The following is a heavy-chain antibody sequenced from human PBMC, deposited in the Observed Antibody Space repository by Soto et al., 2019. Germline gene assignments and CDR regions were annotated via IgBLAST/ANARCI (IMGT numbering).Heavy chain of an antibody. CDR2: IYYSGST. V-gene: IGHV4-59*01. CDR1: GGSISSYY. CDR3: ARRWGNYFDF. D-gene: IGHD7-27*01. Sequence: SETLSLTCTVSGGSISSYYWSWIRQPPGKGLEWIGYIYYSGSTDYDPSLKSRVTISVDTSKNQFSLKLSSVTAADTAVYYCARRWGNYFDFWGQGTLVPVSS. J-gene: IGHJ4*02.